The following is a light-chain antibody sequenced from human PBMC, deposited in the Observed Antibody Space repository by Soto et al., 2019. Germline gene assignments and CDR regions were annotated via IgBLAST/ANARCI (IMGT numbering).Light chain of an antibody. CDR1: QGISSA. Sequence: AVQLTQSPSSLSASVGDRVTITCWASQGISSALAWYQQKPGIAPKLLIYDASTLESGIPSRFSGSGSGTDFPLTISSRQPGDFATYYCQQFNNYPRTFVQGTKVEIK. CDR2: DAS. V-gene: IGKV1D-13*01. CDR3: QQFNNYPRT. J-gene: IGKJ1*01.